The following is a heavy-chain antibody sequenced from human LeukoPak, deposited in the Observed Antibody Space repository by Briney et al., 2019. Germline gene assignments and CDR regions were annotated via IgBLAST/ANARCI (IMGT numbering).Heavy chain of an antibody. CDR1: GLIFSSYS. J-gene: IGHJ5*02. CDR2: IASDGSNK. Sequence: GRSLRLSCAVSGLIFSSYSVQCDSPVEGKGLGWVAVIASDGSNKYYADSVKGRFTISRDNSKNTLYLQMNSLRAEDTAVYYCAKDRGNIYSGWYKWFDPWGQGTLVTVSS. V-gene: IGHV3-30*18. D-gene: IGHD6-19*01. CDR3: AKDRGNIYSGWYKWFDP.